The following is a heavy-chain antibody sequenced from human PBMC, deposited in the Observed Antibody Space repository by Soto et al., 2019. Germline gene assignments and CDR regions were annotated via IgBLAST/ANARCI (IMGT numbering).Heavy chain of an antibody. Sequence: QVQLQESAPGLVKPSETFSFTCTASGGSSSSYYWGWTRQPPGKGLEWIGYIYYSGGTNYNPSLKSRVTISVDSSKNHFSLKLSSVTAADTAVYYCARRYGGNLDYWGQGTLVTVSS. CDR1: GGSSSSYY. V-gene: IGHV4-59*08. J-gene: IGHJ4*02. D-gene: IGHD1-26*01. CDR2: IYYSGGT. CDR3: ARRYGGNLDY.